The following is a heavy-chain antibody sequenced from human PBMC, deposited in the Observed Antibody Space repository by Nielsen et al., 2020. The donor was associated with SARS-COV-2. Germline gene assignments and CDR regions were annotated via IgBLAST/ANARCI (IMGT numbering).Heavy chain of an antibody. CDR2: VYSGDTT. CDR1: GFTVSSNY. D-gene: IGHD2-15*01. CDR3: AKDVGYCSGGSCYSKGRWDAFDI. J-gene: IGHJ3*02. V-gene: IGHV3-53*01. Sequence: GESLKISCTASGFTVSSNYMSWVRQAPGKGLEWVSIVYSGDTTYYADSVKGRFTISRDNSKNTLYLQMNSLRAEDTAVYYCAKDVGYCSGGSCYSKGRWDAFDIWGQGTMVTVSS.